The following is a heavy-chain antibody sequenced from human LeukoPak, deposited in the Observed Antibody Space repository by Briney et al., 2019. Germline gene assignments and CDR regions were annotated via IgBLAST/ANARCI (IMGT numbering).Heavy chain of an antibody. Sequence: PSETLSLTCTVSGGSISSYHWSWIRQPPGKGLEWIGYMYYTGSANYNPSLRSRVTIAVDTSKNQVSLKLSSVTAADTAIYYCARIPTDTTMGRRAFDVWGQGTMVTVSS. J-gene: IGHJ3*01. D-gene: IGHD5-18*01. CDR3: ARIPTDTTMGRRAFDV. CDR2: MYYTGSA. CDR1: GGSISSYH. V-gene: IGHV4-59*01.